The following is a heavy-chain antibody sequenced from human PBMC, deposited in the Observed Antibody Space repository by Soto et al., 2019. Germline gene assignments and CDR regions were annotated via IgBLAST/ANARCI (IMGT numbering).Heavy chain of an antibody. D-gene: IGHD6-13*01. Sequence: ASVKVSCKASGCTFSSYAISWVRQAPGQGLEWMGGIIPIFGKGNYAQKFQGRVTITADESTSKAYMELSSLSPEDTAVYYCAGRPHNIAAARGYHYGMDVWGQGTTVTVSS. V-gene: IGHV1-69*13. CDR3: AGRPHNIAAARGYHYGMDV. CDR1: GCTFSSYA. CDR2: IIPIFGKG. J-gene: IGHJ6*02.